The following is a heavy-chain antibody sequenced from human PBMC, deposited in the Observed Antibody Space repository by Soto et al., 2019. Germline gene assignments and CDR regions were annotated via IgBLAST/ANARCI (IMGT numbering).Heavy chain of an antibody. Sequence: QVHRQESGPGLVKPWETLSLICTVSGGSISSSYWNWIRQSPGKGLKWIGYNYYIGSTNSNPAFTSRVTRSLDGEKNQFCLRLTSVTAADTAVYYCARCAGYSWFDPWGQGILVTVSS. J-gene: IGHJ5*02. CDR3: ARCAGYSWFDP. V-gene: IGHV4-59*01. D-gene: IGHD6-13*01. CDR2: NYYIGST. CDR1: GGSISSSY.